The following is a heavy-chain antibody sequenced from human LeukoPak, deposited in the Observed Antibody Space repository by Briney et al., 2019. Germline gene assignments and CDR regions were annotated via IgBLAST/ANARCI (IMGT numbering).Heavy chain of an antibody. CDR2: ISSSSRYI. CDR1: EFTFSRYT. V-gene: IGHV3-21*01. Sequence: GGSLRLSCAASEFTFSRYTMNWVRQAPGEGLEWVSSISSSSRYISYADSVKGRFTISRDNAKNSLYLQMNSLRAEDTAMYYCARGGPGRSLTIVPERTKYYMDVWGKGATVTVSS. D-gene: IGHD1-26*01. J-gene: IGHJ6*03. CDR3: ARGGPGRSLTIVPERTKYYMDV.